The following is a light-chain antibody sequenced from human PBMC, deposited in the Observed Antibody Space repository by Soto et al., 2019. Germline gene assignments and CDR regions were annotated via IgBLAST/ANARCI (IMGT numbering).Light chain of an antibody. Sequence: AIRMTQSPSSFSASTGDRVTITCRASQGISSYLAWYQQKPGKAPKLLIYEASTLKSGVPSRFSGSGSGTEFTLTISSLQPEDFATYYCQQSYSTPLTFGGGTKVDIK. V-gene: IGKV1-8*01. CDR1: QGISSY. CDR3: QQSYSTPLT. J-gene: IGKJ4*01. CDR2: EAS.